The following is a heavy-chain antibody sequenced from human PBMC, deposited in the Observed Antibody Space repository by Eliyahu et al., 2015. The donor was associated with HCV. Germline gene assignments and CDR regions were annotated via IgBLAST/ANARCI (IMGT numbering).Heavy chain of an antibody. V-gene: IGHV1-69*01. CDR2: IIXIFXTX. CDR1: GGTFSSYA. Sequence: QVQLVQSGAEVKKPGSSVKVSCKASGGTFSSYAISWVRQXPGXGLEWMGGIIXIFXTXNYAQKFQGRVTITADESTSTAYMELSSLRSEDTAVYYCAREDYDSSGSKEAYWGQGTLVTVSS. D-gene: IGHD3-22*01. J-gene: IGHJ4*02. CDR3: AREDYDSSGSKEAY.